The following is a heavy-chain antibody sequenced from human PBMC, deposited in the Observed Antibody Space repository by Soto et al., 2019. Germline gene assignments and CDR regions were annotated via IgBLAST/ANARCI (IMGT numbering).Heavy chain of an antibody. CDR2: IYHSGST. D-gene: IGHD5-12*01. J-gene: IGHJ4*02. CDR1: SGSISSSNW. Sequence: SETLSLTCAVSSGSISSSNWWSWVRQPPGKGLEWIGEIYHSGSTNYNPSLKSRVTISVDKSKNQFSLKLSSVTAADTAVYYCAREVSGYDWFDYWGQGTLVTVSS. CDR3: AREVSGYDWFDY. V-gene: IGHV4-4*02.